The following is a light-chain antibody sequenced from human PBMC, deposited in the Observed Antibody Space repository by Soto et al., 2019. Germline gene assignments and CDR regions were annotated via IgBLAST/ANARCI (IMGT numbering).Light chain of an antibody. Sequence: DIQMTQSPSTLSGSVVDRVTITCRAIQTISSWLARYQQKPGKAPKLLIYKASTLKSGVPSRFSGSGSGTEFILTISSLQPDYFATYYCQHYNSYSEAFGQGTKVDIK. CDR2: KAS. CDR3: QHYNSYSEA. CDR1: QTISSW. J-gene: IGKJ1*01. V-gene: IGKV1-5*03.